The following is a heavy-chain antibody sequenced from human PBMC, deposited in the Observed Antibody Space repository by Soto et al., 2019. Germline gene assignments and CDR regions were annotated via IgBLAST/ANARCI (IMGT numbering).Heavy chain of an antibody. J-gene: IGHJ4*02. D-gene: IGHD3-3*01. CDR2: ISSSGYTI. Sequence: QVQLVESGGGLVKPGGSLRLSCAASGFTFSDYYMSWIRQAPGKGLEWVSYISSSGYTIYYADSVKGRFTISRDNAKNSLYLQMTSLRAEDTAMYYGAGAGDFWSGYYPNPGADYWGQGTLVTVSS. CDR1: GFTFSDYY. V-gene: IGHV3-11*01. CDR3: AGAGDFWSGYYPNPGADY.